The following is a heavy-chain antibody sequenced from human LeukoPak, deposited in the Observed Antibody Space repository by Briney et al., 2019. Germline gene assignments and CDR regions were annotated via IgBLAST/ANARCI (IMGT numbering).Heavy chain of an antibody. CDR3: TNRPAYSVDV. J-gene: IGHJ6*02. CDR1: GYTFTSYG. CDR2: ISAYSSDT. Sequence: ASVKVSCKASGYTFTSYGISWVRQAPGQGLEWMGWISAYSSDTNYAQKFQGRVTMTTDTSTSTAYMELRSLRSDDTAVYYCTNRPAYSVDVWGQGTTVTVSS. V-gene: IGHV1-18*01.